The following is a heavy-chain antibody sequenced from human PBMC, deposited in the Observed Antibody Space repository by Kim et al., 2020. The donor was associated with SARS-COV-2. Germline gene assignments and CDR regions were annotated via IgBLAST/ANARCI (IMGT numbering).Heavy chain of an antibody. Sequence: GGSLRLSCAAPGFTFSNAWMSWVRQAPGKGLEWVGRIKSKTDGGTTDYAAPVKGRFTISRDDSKNTLYLQMNSLKTEDTAVYYCTTDTYYYDSSGNDAFDIWGQGTMVTVSS. CDR3: TTDTYYYDSSGNDAFDI. CDR1: GFTFSNAW. J-gene: IGHJ3*02. CDR2: IKSKTDGGTT. V-gene: IGHV3-15*01. D-gene: IGHD3-22*01.